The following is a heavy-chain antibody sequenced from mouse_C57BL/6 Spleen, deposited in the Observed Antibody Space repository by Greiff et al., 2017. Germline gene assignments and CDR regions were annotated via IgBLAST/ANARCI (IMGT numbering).Heavy chain of an antibody. CDR2: IDPSDSET. CDR3: AMTHYYGSLYYAMDY. D-gene: IGHD1-1*01. CDR1: GYTFTSYW. Sequence: QVQLQQPGAELVRPGSSVKLSCKASGYTFTSYWMHWVKQRPIQGLEWIGNIDPSDSETHYNQKFKDKATLTVDKSSSTAYMQLSSLTSEDSAVYYCAMTHYYGSLYYAMDYWGQGTSVTVSS. J-gene: IGHJ4*01. V-gene: IGHV1-52*01.